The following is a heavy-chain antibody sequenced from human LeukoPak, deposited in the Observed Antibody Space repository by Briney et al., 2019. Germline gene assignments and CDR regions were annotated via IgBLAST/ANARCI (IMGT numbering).Heavy chain of an antibody. V-gene: IGHV4-59*01. D-gene: IGHD2-2*01. Sequence: SETLSLTCTVSGGSISSYYWSWIRQPPGKGLEGIGYIYYSGSTNYNPSLKSRVTISVDTSKNQFSLKLSSVTAADTAVYYCARYQPQRPYYFDYWGQGTLVTVSS. CDR2: IYYSGST. CDR1: GGSISSYY. CDR3: ARYQPQRPYYFDY. J-gene: IGHJ4*02.